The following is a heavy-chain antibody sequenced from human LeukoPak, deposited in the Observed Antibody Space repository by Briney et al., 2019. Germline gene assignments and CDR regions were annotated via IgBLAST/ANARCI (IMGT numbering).Heavy chain of an antibody. CDR3: ARKIASTRLGVRYYYMDV. CDR1: GYTFISYD. Sequence: ASVKVSCKASGYTFISYDIVWLRQATGQGLELMGYMNPKSGNTDYVQNFQGRVTMTRDTSITTAYMELSGLRSEDTAVYYCARKIASTRLGVRYYYMDVWGEGTTVTISS. J-gene: IGHJ6*03. V-gene: IGHV1-8*01. D-gene: IGHD2-2*01. CDR2: MNPKSGNT.